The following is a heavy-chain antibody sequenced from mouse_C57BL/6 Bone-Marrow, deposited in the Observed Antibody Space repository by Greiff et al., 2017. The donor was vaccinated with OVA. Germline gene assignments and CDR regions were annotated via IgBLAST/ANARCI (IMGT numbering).Heavy chain of an antibody. V-gene: IGHV1-54*01. CDR2: INPGSGGT. D-gene: IGHD4-1*01. CDR3: ARKGDWDNYAMDY. Sequence: VQLQQSGAELVRPGTSVKVSCKASGYAFTNYLIEWVKQRPGQGLEWIGVINPGSGGTNYNEKFKGKATLTADKSSSTSYMQLSSLTSEDSAVDFCARKGDWDNYAMDYWGQGTSVTVSS. J-gene: IGHJ4*01. CDR1: GYAFTNYL.